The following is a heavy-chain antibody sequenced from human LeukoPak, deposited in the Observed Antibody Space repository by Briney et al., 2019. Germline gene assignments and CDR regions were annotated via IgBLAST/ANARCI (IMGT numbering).Heavy chain of an antibody. J-gene: IGHJ4*02. Sequence: GGSLRLSCAASGFTFSGSAVHWVRQAPGKGLEWVSAISGSGGSTYYADSVKGRFTISRDNSKNTLYLQMNSLRAEDTAVYYCAKDDKTTGDYWGQGTLVTVSS. CDR3: AKDDKTTGDY. D-gene: IGHD2-8*02. CDR2: ISGSGGST. V-gene: IGHV3-23*01. CDR1: GFTFSGSA.